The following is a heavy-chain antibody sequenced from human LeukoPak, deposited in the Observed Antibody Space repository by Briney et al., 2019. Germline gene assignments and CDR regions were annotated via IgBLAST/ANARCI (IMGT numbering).Heavy chain of an antibody. CDR2: ISSSSSYI. CDR3: ARDRDFPRDQLDY. Sequence: PGGSLRLSCAASGFTFSSYSMNWVRQAPGKGLEWVSSISSSSSYIYYADSVKGRFTISRDKSKNTLYLQMNSLRAEDTALYYCARDRDFPRDQLDYWGQGTLVTVSS. D-gene: IGHD2-21*02. CDR1: GFTFSSYS. V-gene: IGHV3-21*04. J-gene: IGHJ4*02.